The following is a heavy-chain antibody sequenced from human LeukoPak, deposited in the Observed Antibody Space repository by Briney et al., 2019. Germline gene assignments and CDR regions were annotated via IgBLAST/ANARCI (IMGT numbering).Heavy chain of an antibody. CDR1: GFTVSSNY. D-gene: IGHD2-2*01. CDR3: AREGLHCSSSSCYHYYYYGMDV. Sequence: GGSLRLSCAASGFTVSSNYMSWVRQAPGKGLEWVSVIYSGGSTYYADSVKGRFTISRDNSKNTLYLQMNSLRAEDTAVYYCAREGLHCSSSSCYHYYYYGMDVWGQGTKVTVSS. V-gene: IGHV3-66*01. J-gene: IGHJ6*02. CDR2: IYSGGST.